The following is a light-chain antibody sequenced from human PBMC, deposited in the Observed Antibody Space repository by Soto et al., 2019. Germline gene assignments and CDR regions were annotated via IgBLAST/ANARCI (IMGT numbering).Light chain of an antibody. V-gene: IGLV2-8*01. CDR2: EVS. J-gene: IGLJ2*01. CDR3: SSYAGSNNPVI. Sequence: QSALTQPPSASGSPGQSVTISCTGTSSDVGGYNYVSWYQQHPGKAPKFLIFEVSRRPSGVPDRFSGSKSGNTASLTVSGLQADDEADYYCSSYAGSNNPVIFGGGTNSPS. CDR1: SSDVGGYNY.